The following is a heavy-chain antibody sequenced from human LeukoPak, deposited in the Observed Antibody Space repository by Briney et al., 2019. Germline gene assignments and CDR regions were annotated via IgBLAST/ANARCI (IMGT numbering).Heavy chain of an antibody. J-gene: IGHJ2*01. CDR3: ARAIPYWYFDL. CDR2: INDSGST. V-gene: IGHV4-31*03. CDR1: GGTISSGGYY. Sequence: SQTLSLTCTVSGGTISSGGYYWRWLRQHPGKGLVWLGYINDSGSTYYNPALKSRVSISVDTSKNQFSLRLSSVTAADTAVYSCARAIPYWYFDLWGRGTLVTVSS.